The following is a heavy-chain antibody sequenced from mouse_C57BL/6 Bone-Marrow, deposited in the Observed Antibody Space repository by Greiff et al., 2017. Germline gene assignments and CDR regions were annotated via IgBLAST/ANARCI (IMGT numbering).Heavy chain of an antibody. CDR3: AREKGFYYGYDGYAMDY. CDR2: IDPSDSYT. Sequence: QVQLQQPGAELVKPGASVKLSCKASGYTFTSYWMQWVKQRPGQGLEWIGAIDPSDSYTNYNQKFKGKATLTVDTSSSTAYMQLRSLTSEDSAVYYCAREKGFYYGYDGYAMDYWGQGTSVTVSS. V-gene: IGHV1-50*01. D-gene: IGHD2-2*01. J-gene: IGHJ4*01. CDR1: GYTFTSYW.